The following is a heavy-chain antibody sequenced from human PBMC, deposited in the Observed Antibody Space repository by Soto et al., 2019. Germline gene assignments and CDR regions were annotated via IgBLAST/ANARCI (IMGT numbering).Heavy chain of an antibody. CDR1: GGSISSSSYY. D-gene: IGHD1-1*01. J-gene: IGHJ6*03. CDR2: IYYSGST. V-gene: IGHV4-39*01. CDR3: ARLLRNYNHRPV. Sequence: PSETLSLTCTVSGGSISSSSYYWGWIRQPPGKGLEWIGSIYYSGSTYYNPSLKSRVTISVDTSKNQFSLKLSSVTAADTAVYNCARLLRNYNHRPVWGKGTSVTVS.